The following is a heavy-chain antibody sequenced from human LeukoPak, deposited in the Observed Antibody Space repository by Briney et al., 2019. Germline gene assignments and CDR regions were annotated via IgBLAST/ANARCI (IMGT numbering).Heavy chain of an antibody. CDR1: GGSISSYY. J-gene: IGHJ4*02. Sequence: SETLSLTCTVSGGSISSYYWSWIRQPAGKGLEWIGRIYTSGSTNYNPSLKSRVTISVDTSKNQFSLRLSSVTATDTAEYFCARHQMRYSYGTLFDYWGQGTLVTVSS. CDR2: IYTSGST. D-gene: IGHD5-18*01. V-gene: IGHV4-4*07. CDR3: ARHQMRYSYGTLFDY.